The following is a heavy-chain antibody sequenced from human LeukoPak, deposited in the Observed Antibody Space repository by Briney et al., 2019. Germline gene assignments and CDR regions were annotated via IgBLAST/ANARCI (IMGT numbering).Heavy chain of an antibody. CDR1: GXSISSRY. J-gene: IGHJ5*02. CDR2: IYYSGGT. D-gene: IGHD6-6*01. CDR3: ARWQYTISSGWFDP. V-gene: IGHV4-59*08. Sequence: PSETLSLTCTLSGXSISSRYWSWIRQPPGKGLEWIGSIYYSGGTNYNPSLQGRVSISVDTSKIQFSLKLSSVTAADTAVYYCARWQYTISSGWFDPWGQGTLVTVSS.